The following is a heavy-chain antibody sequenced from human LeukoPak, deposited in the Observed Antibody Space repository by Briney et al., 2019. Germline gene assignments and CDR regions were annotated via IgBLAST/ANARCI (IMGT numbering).Heavy chain of an antibody. J-gene: IGHJ5*02. CDR3: ARDLDWFDP. CDR2: TYYRSKWYN. V-gene: IGHV6-1*01. Sequence: QTLSLTWAISGDSLYSNSAAWNWIRQSPSSGLEWLGRTYYRSKWYNNYAVSVKSRITINPDTSKNQFSLQLNSVTPEDTAVYYCARDLDWFDPWGQGTLVTVSS. CDR1: GDSLYSNSAA.